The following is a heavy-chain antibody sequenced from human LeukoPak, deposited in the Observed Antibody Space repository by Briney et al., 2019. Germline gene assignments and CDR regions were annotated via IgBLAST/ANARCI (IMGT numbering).Heavy chain of an antibody. V-gene: IGHV3-21*01. Sequence: GGSLRLSCAASGFTFSSYSTNWVRQAPGKGLEWVSSISSSSSYIYYADSVKGRFTISRDNAKNSLYLQMNSLRAEDTAVYYCARDSIRLYGMDVWGQGTTVTVSS. CDR3: ARDSIRLYGMDV. CDR1: GFTFSSYS. CDR2: ISSSSSYI. J-gene: IGHJ6*02. D-gene: IGHD2-21*01.